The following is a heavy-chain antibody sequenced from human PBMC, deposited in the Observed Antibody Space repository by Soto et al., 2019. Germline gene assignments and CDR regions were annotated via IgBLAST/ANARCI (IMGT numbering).Heavy chain of an antibody. D-gene: IGHD4-4*01. CDR2: IYYSGST. CDR3: ARPYSNFQFDP. V-gene: IGHV4-59*01. J-gene: IGHJ5*02. Sequence: SETLSLTCTVSGGSISSYYWSWIRQPPGKGLEWIGYIYYSGSTNYNPSLKSRVTISVDTSKNQFSLKLSSVTAADTAVYYCARPYSNFQFDPWGQGTQVTVYS. CDR1: GGSISSYY.